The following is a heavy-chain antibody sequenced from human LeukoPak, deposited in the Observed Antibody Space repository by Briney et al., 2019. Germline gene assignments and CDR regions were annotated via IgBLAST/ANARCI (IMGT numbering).Heavy chain of an antibody. CDR2: IYYSGST. Sequence: SETLSLTCTVSGGSISSSSYYWGWIRQPPGKGLEWIGSIYYSGSTYYNPSLESRVTISVDTSKNQFSLKLSSVTAADTAVYYCARPLRGAAAGPDFDYWGQGTLVTVSS. J-gene: IGHJ4*02. D-gene: IGHD6-13*01. V-gene: IGHV4-39*01. CDR1: GGSISSSSYY. CDR3: ARPLRGAAAGPDFDY.